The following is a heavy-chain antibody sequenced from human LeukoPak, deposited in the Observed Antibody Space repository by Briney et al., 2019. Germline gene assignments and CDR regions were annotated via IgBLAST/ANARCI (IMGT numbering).Heavy chain of an antibody. J-gene: IGHJ4*02. V-gene: IGHV3-23*01. D-gene: IGHD6-19*01. CDR2: ISGSGGST. CDR1: GFTFSSYA. Sequence: PGGSLRLSCAASGFTFSSYAMSWVRQAPGKGLEWVSAISGSGGSTYYADSVKGRFTISRDNSKNTLYLQMNSLTAEDTAVYYCARQLQQWLGTFDYWGQGTLVTVSS. CDR3: ARQLQQWLGTFDY.